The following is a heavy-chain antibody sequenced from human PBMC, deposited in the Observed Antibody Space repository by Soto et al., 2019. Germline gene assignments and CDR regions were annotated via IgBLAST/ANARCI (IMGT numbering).Heavy chain of an antibody. D-gene: IGHD1-26*01. CDR3: ARGRYLDY. Sequence: QVHLVQSGAEVEKPGASVKVSCKASGYTFTTYGIAWVRQAPGQGLEWMGWISAYNANTDYAQRLQGRVTITTDTSTSTAHMELRSLRSDDTAVYYCARGRYLDYWCQGTLVTVSS. CDR2: ISAYNANT. V-gene: IGHV1-18*01. J-gene: IGHJ4*02. CDR1: GYTFTTYG.